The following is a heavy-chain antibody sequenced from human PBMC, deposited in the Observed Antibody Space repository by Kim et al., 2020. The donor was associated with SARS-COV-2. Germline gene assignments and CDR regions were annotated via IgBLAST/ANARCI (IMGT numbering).Heavy chain of an antibody. V-gene: IGHV3-11*01. Sequence: GGSLRLSCAASGFTFSDYYMSWIRQAPGKGLEWVAYINSDGTSIKYADSVNGRFAISRDNGKKSLSLQMSSLTPDDTAVYYCVREPVSWGQGTLGTGSS. CDR1: GFTFSDYY. CDR3: VREPVS. CDR2: INSDGTSI. J-gene: IGHJ5*02.